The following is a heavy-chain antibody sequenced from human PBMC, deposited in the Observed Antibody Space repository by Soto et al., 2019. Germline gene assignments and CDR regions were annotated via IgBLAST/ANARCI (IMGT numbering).Heavy chain of an antibody. CDR3: VRGYCTTSPCSGDFQF. J-gene: IGHJ1*01. V-gene: IGHV1-46*01. Sequence: QVQLVQSGAELKKPGASVKVACKASGYKFTTYFIHWVRQAPGQGLEWMGMIHPSGDTGYAQKFRGRVNMTIDTSTSTAYMELRKLTSEDTAVYFSVRGYCTTSPCSGDFQFWGQGTLVTVSS. CDR2: IHPSGDT. CDR1: GYKFTTYF. D-gene: IGHD2-15*01.